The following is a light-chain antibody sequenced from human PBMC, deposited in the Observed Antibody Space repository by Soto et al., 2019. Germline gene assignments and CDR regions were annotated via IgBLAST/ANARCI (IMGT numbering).Light chain of an antibody. V-gene: IGKV1-5*01. CDR2: DAS. CDR3: QKYENYWT. J-gene: IGKJ1*01. CDR1: QSISSW. Sequence: DIQMTQSPSTLSATAGDRVTITCRASQSISSWLAWYQQKPGKAPKLLIYDASNLESGVPSRFSGSGSGTEFTLTISNLQPDDFATYYCQKYENYWTCGQGTKVEIK.